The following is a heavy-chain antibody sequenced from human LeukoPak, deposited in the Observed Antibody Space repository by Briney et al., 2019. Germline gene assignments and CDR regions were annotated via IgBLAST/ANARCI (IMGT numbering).Heavy chain of an antibody. CDR2: ITSSSSYI. J-gene: IGHJ4*02. CDR1: GFTFSSYS. Sequence: GGSLRLSCAASGFTFSSYSMNWVRQAPGKGLEWVSSITSSSSYIYYADSVKGRFTISRDNAKNSLYLQMNSLRAEDTAVYYCARDPYYYDSSGFYGGRGYFDYWGQGTLVTVSS. D-gene: IGHD3-22*01. CDR3: ARDPYYYDSSGFYGGRGYFDY. V-gene: IGHV3-21*01.